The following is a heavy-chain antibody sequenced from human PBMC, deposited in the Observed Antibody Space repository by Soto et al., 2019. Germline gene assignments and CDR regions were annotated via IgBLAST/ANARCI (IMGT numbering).Heavy chain of an antibody. V-gene: IGHV4-59*01. CDR3: ARTYSSSHHFDY. CDR2: VYYSGTT. D-gene: IGHD6-13*01. Sequence: PSETLSLTCTVSGGSISTYYWSWIRRPPEKELEWIGYVYYSGTTNYNPSLKSRVTISVDTSKNQFSLKLSSVTAADTAVYYCARTYSSSHHFDYWGPGTLVTVSS. CDR1: GGSISTYY. J-gene: IGHJ4*02.